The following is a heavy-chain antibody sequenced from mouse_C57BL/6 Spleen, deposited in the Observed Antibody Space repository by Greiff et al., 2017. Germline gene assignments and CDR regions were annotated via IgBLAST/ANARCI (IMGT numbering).Heavy chain of an antibody. D-gene: IGHD4-1*01. V-gene: IGHV3-1*01. CDR1: GYSITSGYD. CDR3: ASSWDDYDAMDY. Sequence: EVQLQESGPGMVKPSQSLSLTCTVTGYSITSGYDWHWIRHFPGNKLEWMGYISYSGSTNYNPSLKSRISITHDTSKNHFFLKLNSVTTEDTATYYCASSWDDYDAMDYWGQGTSVTVSS. CDR2: ISYSGST. J-gene: IGHJ4*01.